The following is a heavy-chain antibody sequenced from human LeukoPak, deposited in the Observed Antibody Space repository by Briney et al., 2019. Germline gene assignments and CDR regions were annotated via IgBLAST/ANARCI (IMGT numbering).Heavy chain of an antibody. CDR3: ARDRDGWYTFDY. D-gene: IGHD6-19*01. CDR1: GYTFTGYY. Sequence: ASVKVSCKASGYTFTGYYMHWVRQAPGQGLEWMGWINPNSGGTNYAQKFQGRVTMTRDTSISTAYMELSRLRSDDTAVYYCARDRDGWYTFDYWGQGTLVTASS. CDR2: INPNSGGT. V-gene: IGHV1-2*02. J-gene: IGHJ4*02.